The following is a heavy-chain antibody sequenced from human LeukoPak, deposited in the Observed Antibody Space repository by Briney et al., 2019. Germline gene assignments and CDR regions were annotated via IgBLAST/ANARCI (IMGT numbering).Heavy chain of an antibody. D-gene: IGHD6-19*01. CDR3: AVRQWLVSNWFDP. CDR1: GGSISSGDYY. V-gene: IGHV4-30-4*01. CDR2: IYYSGST. J-gene: IGHJ5*02. Sequence: SETLSLTCTVSGGSISSGDYYWSWIRQPPGKGLAWIGYIYYSGSTYYNPSLKSRVTISVDTSKNQFSLKLSSVTAADTAVYYCAVRQWLVSNWFDPWGQGTLVTVSS.